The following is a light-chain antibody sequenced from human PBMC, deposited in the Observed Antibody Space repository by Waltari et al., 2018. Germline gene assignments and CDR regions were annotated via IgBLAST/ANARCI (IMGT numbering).Light chain of an antibody. Sequence: DIVMTQSPLFLPVTPGEPASISCRSSQSLLHSNGYTFLDWYLQKPGQSPQLLIYMVSYRAAGVPDRFSGSGSGTDVTLKISRVEAEDVGIYYCMQARQTPWTFGQGTRVEIK. CDR1: QSLLHSNGYTF. CDR2: MVS. V-gene: IGKV2-28*01. J-gene: IGKJ1*01. CDR3: MQARQTPWT.